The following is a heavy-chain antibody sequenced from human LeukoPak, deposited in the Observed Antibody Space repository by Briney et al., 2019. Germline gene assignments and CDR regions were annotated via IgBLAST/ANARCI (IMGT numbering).Heavy chain of an antibody. D-gene: IGHD3-9*01. Sequence: GGSLRLSCAASGFTFNSYAMHWVRQAPGKGLEWVAVISYDGSNKYYADSVKGRFTISRDNSKNTLYLQMNSLRAEDTAVYYCAGDMHDILTGYRQAGDYWGQGTLVTVSS. CDR3: AGDMHDILTGYRQAGDY. V-gene: IGHV3-30*04. J-gene: IGHJ4*02. CDR1: GFTFNSYA. CDR2: ISYDGSNK.